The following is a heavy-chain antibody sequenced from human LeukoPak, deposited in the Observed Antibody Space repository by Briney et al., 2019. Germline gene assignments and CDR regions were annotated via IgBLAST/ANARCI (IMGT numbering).Heavy chain of an antibody. Sequence: GESLKISCKGSGYSFTSYWIGWVRQMPGKGLEWMGIIYPGDSDTRYSPSFQGQVSMSVDKSITAAYLQWSSLKASDTAIYYCARQAYGSHFDAFDIWGQGTMVTVSS. V-gene: IGHV5-51*01. CDR1: GYSFTSYW. D-gene: IGHD3-22*01. J-gene: IGHJ3*02. CDR3: ARQAYGSHFDAFDI. CDR2: IYPGDSDT.